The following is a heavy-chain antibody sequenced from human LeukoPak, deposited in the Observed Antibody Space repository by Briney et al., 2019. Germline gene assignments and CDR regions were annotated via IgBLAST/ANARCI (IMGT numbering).Heavy chain of an antibody. V-gene: IGHV3-30*18. CDR2: ISYDGSNK. CDR3: AKGVTAMNYYFDY. CDR1: GFTFSSYG. J-gene: IGHJ4*02. D-gene: IGHD5-18*01. Sequence: GRSLRLSCAASGFTFSSYGMHWVRQAAGKGLEWVAVISYDGSNKYYADSVKGRFTISRDNSKNTLYLQMNSLRAEDTAVYYCAKGVTAMNYYFDYWGQGTLVTVSS.